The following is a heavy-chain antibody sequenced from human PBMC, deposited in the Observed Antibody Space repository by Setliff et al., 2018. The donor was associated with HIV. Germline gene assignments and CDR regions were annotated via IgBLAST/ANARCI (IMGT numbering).Heavy chain of an antibody. Sequence: PGGSLRLSCAASGFTFSSHWMSWVRQAPGKGLEWVANIKQDESEEWYADSVKGRFTISRDNTKNSLYLQMNSLRAEDTAMYYCARGFSSSWYYYHMDVWGKGTTVTVSS. CDR3: ARGFSSSWYYYHMDV. CDR2: IKQDESEE. D-gene: IGHD6-13*01. CDR1: GFTFSSHW. J-gene: IGHJ6*03. V-gene: IGHV3-7*03.